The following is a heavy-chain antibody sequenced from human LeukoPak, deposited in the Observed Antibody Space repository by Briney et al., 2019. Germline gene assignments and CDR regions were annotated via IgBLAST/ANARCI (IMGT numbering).Heavy chain of an antibody. CDR2: ISAYNGDT. V-gene: IGHV1-18*01. CDR1: GYTFTNYG. CDR3: AVRNRSSWSPFDF. J-gene: IGHJ4*02. D-gene: IGHD6-13*01. Sequence: ASVKVSCKASGYTFTNYGITWVRQAPGQGLEWMGWISAYNGDTNYAQKLQGRVAMTTDTSTSTAYMELRSSRSDDTAVYYCAVRNRSSWSPFDFWGQGTLVTVSS.